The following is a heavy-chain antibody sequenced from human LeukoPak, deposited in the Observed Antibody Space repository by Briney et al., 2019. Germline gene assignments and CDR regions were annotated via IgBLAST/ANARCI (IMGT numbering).Heavy chain of an antibody. CDR2: ISSSSSYI. V-gene: IGHV3-21*01. CDR3: ARAMPHDNWFDP. Sequence: GGSLRLSCAASGFTFSSYSMNWVRQAPGQGLDWVSSISSSSSYIYYAGSVKGRFTISRDNAKNSLYLQMNSLRLDDTAVYYCARAMPHDNWFDPWGQGSLVTVSS. D-gene: IGHD2-2*01. J-gene: IGHJ5*02. CDR1: GFTFSSYS.